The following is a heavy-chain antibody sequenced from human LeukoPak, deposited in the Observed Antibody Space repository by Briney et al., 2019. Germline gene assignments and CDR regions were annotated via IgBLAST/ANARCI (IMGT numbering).Heavy chain of an antibody. CDR1: GFTFSSYS. J-gene: IGHJ5*02. V-gene: IGHV3-48*04. CDR3: ARDFDGSGVCWFDP. CDR2: ISSSSSTI. Sequence: GGSLRLSCAASGFTFSSYSMNWVRQAPGKGLEWVSYISSSSSTIYYADSVKGRFTISRGNAKNSLYLQMNSLRAEDTAVYYCARDFDGSGVCWFDPWGQGTLVTVSS. D-gene: IGHD3-10*01.